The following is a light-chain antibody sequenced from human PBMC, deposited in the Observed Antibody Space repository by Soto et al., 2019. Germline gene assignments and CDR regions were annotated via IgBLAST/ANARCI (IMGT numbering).Light chain of an antibody. CDR2: DVS. CDR1: QSVSTY. Sequence: EIVLTQSPATLSLSPGERATLSCRASQSVSTYLAWYQQKPGQAPRLVINDVSNRATGIPARFSGSGSGTDFTLTISSLEPEDFAVYYCQQRSNWPLTFGGGTKVETK. CDR3: QQRSNWPLT. V-gene: IGKV3-11*01. J-gene: IGKJ4*01.